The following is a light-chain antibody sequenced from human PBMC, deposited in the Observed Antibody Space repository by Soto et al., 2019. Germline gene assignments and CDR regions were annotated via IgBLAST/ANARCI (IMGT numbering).Light chain of an antibody. CDR1: GSNIGSNF. V-gene: IGLV1-47*01. Sequence: QSVLTQPPSASGAPGQRVTISCSGSGSNIGSNFVDWYQQFPGTAPKLLIYKNNQRPSGVPDRFSASKSGTSASLAISGLRSEDEADYYCSSFAGSPVVFGGGTKVTVL. CDR2: KNN. J-gene: IGLJ2*01. CDR3: SSFAGSPVV.